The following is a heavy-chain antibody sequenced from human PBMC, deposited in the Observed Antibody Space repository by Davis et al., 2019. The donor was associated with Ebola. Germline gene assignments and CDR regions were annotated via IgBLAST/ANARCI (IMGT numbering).Heavy chain of an antibody. CDR2: IIPIFGTA. CDR3: ARVVGDYYDSSGYYPWDY. Sequence: SVKVSCKASGGTFSSYAISWVRQAPGQGLEWMGGIIPIFGTANYAQKFQGRVTITADESTSTAYMELSSLRSEDTAVYYCARVVGDYYDSSGYYPWDYWGQGTLVTVSS. D-gene: IGHD3-22*01. J-gene: IGHJ4*02. V-gene: IGHV1-69*13. CDR1: GGTFSSYA.